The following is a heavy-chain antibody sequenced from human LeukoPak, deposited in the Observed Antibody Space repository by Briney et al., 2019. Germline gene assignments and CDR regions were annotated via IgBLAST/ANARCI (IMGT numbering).Heavy chain of an antibody. Sequence: SETLSLTCTVSGGSISSGGYYWSWIRQHPGKGLEWIGYIYYSGSTYYNPSLKSRVTISVDTSKNQFSPKLSSVTAADTAVYYCARRYQLQYFDYWGQGTLVTVSS. CDR3: ARRYQLQYFDY. CDR1: GGSISSGGYY. J-gene: IGHJ4*02. V-gene: IGHV4-31*03. D-gene: IGHD2-2*01. CDR2: IYYSGST.